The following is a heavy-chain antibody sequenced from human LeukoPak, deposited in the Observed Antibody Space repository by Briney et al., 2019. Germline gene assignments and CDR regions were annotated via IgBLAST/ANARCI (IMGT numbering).Heavy chain of an antibody. D-gene: IGHD1-26*01. CDR3: ARRLVGATTDFDY. J-gene: IGHJ4*02. CDR1: GGSFSGYY. CDR2: INHSGST. Sequence: SETLSLTCAVYGGSFSGYYWSWIRQPPGKGLEWIGEINHSGSTNYNPSLKSRVTISVDTSKNRFSLKLSSVTAADTAVYYCARRLVGATTDFDYWGQGTLVTVSS. V-gene: IGHV4-34*01.